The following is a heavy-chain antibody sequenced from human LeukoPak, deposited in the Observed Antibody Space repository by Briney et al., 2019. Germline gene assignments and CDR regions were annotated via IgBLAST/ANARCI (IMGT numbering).Heavy chain of an antibody. CDR1: GFTVSSNY. CDR3: ARGIEYSSSFYYFDY. D-gene: IGHD6-6*01. V-gene: IGHV3-66*02. J-gene: IGHJ4*02. Sequence: GGSLRLSCAASGFTVSSNYMSWVRQAPGKGLEWVSVIYSGGSTYYADSVKGRFTISRDSSKNTLYLQMNSLRAEDTAVYYCARGIEYSSSFYYFDYWGQGTLVTVSS. CDR2: IYSGGST.